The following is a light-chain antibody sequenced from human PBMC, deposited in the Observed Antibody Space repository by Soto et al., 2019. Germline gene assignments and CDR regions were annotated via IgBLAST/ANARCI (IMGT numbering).Light chain of an antibody. CDR3: QQYGSSLYT. V-gene: IGKV3-20*01. CDR2: GAS. Sequence: EIVLTQSPGTLSLSPGERATLSCRASQSVSSSYLAWYQQKPGQAPRLLIYGASSGATGIPDSFSGSGSGTDFTLTISRLEPEDFAVYYWQQYGSSLYTLGQGTKLEIK. J-gene: IGKJ2*01. CDR1: QSVSSSY.